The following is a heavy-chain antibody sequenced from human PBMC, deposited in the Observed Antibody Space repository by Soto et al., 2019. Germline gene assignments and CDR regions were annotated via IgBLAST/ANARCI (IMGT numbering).Heavy chain of an antibody. J-gene: IGHJ4*02. Sequence: GGSLRLSCAASGFTFSDYYMSWIRQAPGKGLEWVSYISSSSSYTNYADSVKGRFTISRDNAKNSLYLQMNSLRAEDTAVYCCARGGLATLAYYFDYWGQGTLVTVSS. D-gene: IGHD5-12*01. V-gene: IGHV3-11*06. CDR3: ARGGLATLAYYFDY. CDR2: ISSSSSYT. CDR1: GFTFSDYY.